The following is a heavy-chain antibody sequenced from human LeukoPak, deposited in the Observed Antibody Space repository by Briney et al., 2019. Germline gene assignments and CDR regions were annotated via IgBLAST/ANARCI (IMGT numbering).Heavy chain of an antibody. J-gene: IGHJ3*02. D-gene: IGHD2/OR15-2a*01. V-gene: IGHV3-21*01. CDR1: GFTFSSYS. CDR3: AKVESAWYYYNIPDALDI. Sequence: PGGSLRLSCAASGFTFSSYSMNWVRQAPGKGLEWVSSISSSSSYIYYADSVKGRFTISRDNAKNSLYLQMNSLSTEDTAIYYCAKVESAWYYYNIPDALDIWGQGTMVTVSS. CDR2: ISSSSSYI.